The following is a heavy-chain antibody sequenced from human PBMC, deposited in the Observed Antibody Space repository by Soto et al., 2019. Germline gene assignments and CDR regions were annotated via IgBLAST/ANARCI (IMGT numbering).Heavy chain of an antibody. V-gene: IGHV1-69*02. Sequence: GASVKVSCKASGGTFSSYTISWVRQAPGQGLEWMGRIIPILGIANYAQKFQGRVTITADKSTSTAYMELSSLRSEDTAVYYCARLIVDYDILTGRTYNWFDPWGQGTLVTVSS. D-gene: IGHD3-9*01. CDR2: IIPILGIA. CDR3: ARLIVDYDILTGRTYNWFDP. J-gene: IGHJ5*02. CDR1: GGTFSSYT.